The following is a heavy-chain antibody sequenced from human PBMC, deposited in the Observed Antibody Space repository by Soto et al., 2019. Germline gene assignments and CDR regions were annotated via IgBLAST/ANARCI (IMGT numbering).Heavy chain of an antibody. J-gene: IGHJ3*02. V-gene: IGHV1-2*02. Sequence: QLHLVQSGAVVKKPGASVTVSCSASGYPVTAYYLHWVRQAPGRGLEWMGGINPATGAAKYTKTFPGRVTMARDTSTCKDFMELSGPTAEAPAVVYWARGGGVGVAGSAAFDMWGQGTLVTVSS. CDR2: INPATGAA. CDR1: GYPVTAYY. D-gene: IGHD3-3*01. CDR3: ARGGGVGVAGSAAFDM.